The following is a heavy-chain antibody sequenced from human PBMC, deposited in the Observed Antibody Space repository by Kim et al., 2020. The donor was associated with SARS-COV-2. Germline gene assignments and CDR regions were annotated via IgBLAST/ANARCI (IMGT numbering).Heavy chain of an antibody. Sequence: SETLSLTCTVSGGSISSYYWSWIRQPPGKGLEWIGYIYYSGSTNYNPSLKSRVTISVDTSKNQFSLKLSSVTAADTAVYYCARVVGVAGNDAFDIWGQGTMVTVSS. J-gene: IGHJ3*02. D-gene: IGHD2-15*01. CDR1: GGSISSYY. V-gene: IGHV4-59*01. CDR2: IYYSGST. CDR3: ARVVGVAGNDAFDI.